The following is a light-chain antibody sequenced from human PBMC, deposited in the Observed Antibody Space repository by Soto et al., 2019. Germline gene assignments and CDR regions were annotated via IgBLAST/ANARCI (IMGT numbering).Light chain of an antibody. J-gene: IGKJ1*01. CDR2: KAS. CDR1: QSISSW. CDR3: QQNNSYWT. V-gene: IGKV1-5*03. Sequence: DIQMTQSPSTLSASVGDRVTITCRASQSISSWLAWYQQKPGKAHKLLIYKASSLESGVPARFSVSGSGSEFTLTISSLQPDDFATYYCQQNNSYWTFGQGTKVEIK.